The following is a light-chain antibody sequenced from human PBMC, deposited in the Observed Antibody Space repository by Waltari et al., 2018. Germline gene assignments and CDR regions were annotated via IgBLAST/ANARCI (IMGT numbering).Light chain of an antibody. CDR3: QQRQRWPLT. V-gene: IGKV3-11*01. Sequence: EIVLTQSPATLSLSPGERATLSCRAIQRVSIYVVWYQQKPVPAPRLLISDSSNRATGTPARYSGSGSGTDFTLSSSSLEPEDVAVYYCQQRQRWPLTFGGGTKVEIK. J-gene: IGKJ4*01. CDR1: QRVSIY. CDR2: DSS.